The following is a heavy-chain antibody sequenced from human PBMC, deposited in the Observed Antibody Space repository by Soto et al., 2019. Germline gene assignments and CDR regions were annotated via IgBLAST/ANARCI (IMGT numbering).Heavy chain of an antibody. J-gene: IGHJ4*02. V-gene: IGHV1-18*01. CDR3: ATALGYCSSTSCYREFDY. D-gene: IGHD2-2*02. CDR2: ISGYNGNK. Sequence: ASVKVSCKASGYTFTSYGISWVRQAPGQGLEWMGWISGYNGNKKYAQKLQGRVTMTTDTSTSTAYMELRSLRSEDTAVYYCATALGYCSSTSCYREFDYWGQGTLVTVPS. CDR1: GYTFTSYG.